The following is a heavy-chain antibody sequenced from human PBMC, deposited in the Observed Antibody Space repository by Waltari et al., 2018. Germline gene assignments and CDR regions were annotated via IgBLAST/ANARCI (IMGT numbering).Heavy chain of an antibody. CDR3: ARDHRYCSGVSCFSDAFDI. Sequence: QVQLQESGPGLVKPSETLSLTCSTFAGSLSSSYWTWIRQPPGQGLEWIGYVHYSGSTNYNPSLKSRVTISVDTSKNQFSLNLNSVTAADAAVYYCARDHRYCSGVSCFSDAFDIWGQGTMVTVSS. D-gene: IGHD2-15*01. CDR1: AGSLSSSY. CDR2: VHYSGST. V-gene: IGHV4-59*01. J-gene: IGHJ3*02.